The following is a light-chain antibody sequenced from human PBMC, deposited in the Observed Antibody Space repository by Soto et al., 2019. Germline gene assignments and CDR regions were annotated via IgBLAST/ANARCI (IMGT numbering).Light chain of an antibody. CDR2: DAS. CDR3: QQRNNWPLT. Sequence: EIVLTQSPATLSLSPGERATLSCRASQSVSSNLAWYQQKPGQAPRLVIFDASRRASGIPARFSGSGSGTDFTLTISSLEPEDFAVYCCQQRNNWPLTFGGGTKVDIK. CDR1: QSVSSN. V-gene: IGKV3-11*01. J-gene: IGKJ4*01.